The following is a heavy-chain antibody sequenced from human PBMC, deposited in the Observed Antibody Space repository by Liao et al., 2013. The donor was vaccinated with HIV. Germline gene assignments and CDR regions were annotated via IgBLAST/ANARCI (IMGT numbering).Heavy chain of an antibody. V-gene: IGHV4-59*01. CDR3: ARDAWYNWFDP. CDR2: IYYRGSS. Sequence: QVQLQESGPGLVKPSETLSLTCTVSGGSISNYYWSWIRQPPGKGLEWIGYIYYRGSSNYNPSLKSRVTISVDTSKNQLSLKLSSVTAADTAVYYCARDAWYNWFDPWGQGTLVTVSS. CDR1: GGSISNYY. J-gene: IGHJ5*02. D-gene: IGHD2-8*02.